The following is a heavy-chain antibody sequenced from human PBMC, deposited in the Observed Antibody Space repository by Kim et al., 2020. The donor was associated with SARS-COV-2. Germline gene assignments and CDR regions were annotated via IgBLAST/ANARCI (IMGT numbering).Heavy chain of an antibody. J-gene: IGHJ4*02. V-gene: IGHV1-24*01. D-gene: IGHD3-3*01. Sequence: ASVKVSCKVSVYTLTELSMHWVRQAPGKGLEWMGGFDPEDGETIYAQKFQGRVTITEDTSTDTAYMELSSLRSEHTAVYYCATFQVGVVTRVTWGQGTLVTVS. CDR3: ATFQVGVVTRVT. CDR2: FDPEDGET. CDR1: VYTLTELS.